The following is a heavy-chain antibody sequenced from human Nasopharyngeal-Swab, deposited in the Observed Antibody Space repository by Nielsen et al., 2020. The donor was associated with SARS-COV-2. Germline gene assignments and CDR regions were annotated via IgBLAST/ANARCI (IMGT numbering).Heavy chain of an antibody. J-gene: IGHJ3*02. CDR2: ISSSSSYI. V-gene: IGHV3-21*01. Sequence: GRQAPGKGLERVSSISSSSSYIYYADSVKGRFTISRDNAKNSLYLQMNSLRAEDTAVYYCARDCSGGSCYSVVDDAFDIWGQGTMVTVSS. CDR3: ARDCSGGSCYSVVDDAFDI. D-gene: IGHD2-15*01.